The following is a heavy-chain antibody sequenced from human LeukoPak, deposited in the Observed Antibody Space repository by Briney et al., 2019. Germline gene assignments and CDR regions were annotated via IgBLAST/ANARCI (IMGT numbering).Heavy chain of an antibody. J-gene: IGHJ4*02. V-gene: IGHV3-11*01. CDR3: AKDLDGSGLYGGLDY. CDR2: ISRSGSTI. CDR1: GFTFSDYH. D-gene: IGHD6-19*01. Sequence: PGGSLRLSCAASGFTFSDYHMSWIRQAPGKGLEWVSYISRSGSTIHYADSVKGRFTISRDNSENTLYLQMNTLRGDDTAVYYCAKDLDGSGLYGGLDYWGQGILVTVSS.